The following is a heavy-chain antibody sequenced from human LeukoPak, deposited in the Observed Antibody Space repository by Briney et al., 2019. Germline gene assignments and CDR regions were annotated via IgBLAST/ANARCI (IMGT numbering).Heavy chain of an antibody. V-gene: IGHV3-23*01. D-gene: IGHD3-9*01. J-gene: IGHJ6*04. CDR2: ISGSGGST. Sequence: PGGSLRLSCAASGFTFSIYAMSWVRQAPGKGLEWVSAISGSGGSTYYADSVKGRFTISRDNSKNTLYLQMNSLRAEDTAVYYCAKDGRYLDWLSLSFMDVWGKGTTVTVSS. CDR1: GFTFSIYA. CDR3: AKDGRYLDWLSLSFMDV.